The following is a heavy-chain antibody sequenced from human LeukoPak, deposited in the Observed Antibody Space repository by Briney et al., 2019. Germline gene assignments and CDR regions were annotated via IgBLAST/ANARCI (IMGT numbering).Heavy chain of an antibody. CDR2: MNQDGSRK. CDR1: GFTFSNYW. J-gene: IGHJ4*02. V-gene: IGHV3-7*03. Sequence: GGSLRLSCAAPGFTFSNYWMTWVRQTPGKGLEWVANMNQDGSRKYYVDSVRGRFSISRDNTKNSMELQMDNLRAEDTAVYYCARGDFDYWGQGVLVSVSS. CDR3: ARGDFDY.